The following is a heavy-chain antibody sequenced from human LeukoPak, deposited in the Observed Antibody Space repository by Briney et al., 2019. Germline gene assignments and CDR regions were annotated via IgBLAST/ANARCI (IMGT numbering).Heavy chain of an antibody. CDR3: ARSGRGTFTSYWTYFDF. CDR2: IYYGGNT. J-gene: IGHJ4*02. Sequence: PSETLSLTCTVSGGSISSYYWNWIRQPPGKGLEWIGYIYYGGNTNYNPSLESRVTISIDTSKSQISLRLSSVTAADTAVYYCARSGRGTFTSYWTYFDFWGQGTLVTVSS. CDR1: GGSISSYY. D-gene: IGHD2/OR15-2a*01. V-gene: IGHV4-59*01.